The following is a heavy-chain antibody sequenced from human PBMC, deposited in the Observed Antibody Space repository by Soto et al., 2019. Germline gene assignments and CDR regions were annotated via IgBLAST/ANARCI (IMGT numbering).Heavy chain of an antibody. V-gene: IGHV3-15*07. J-gene: IGHJ6*02. CDR3: SPTYYYDSSGYYHRWGDYGMDV. D-gene: IGHD3-22*01. CDR2: IKSKTDGGTT. CDR1: GFTFSNAW. Sequence: GGSLRLSCAASGFTFSNAWMNWVRQAPGKGLEWVGRIKSKTDGGTTDYAAPVKGRFTISRDDSKNTLYLQMNSLKTEDTAVYYCSPTYYYDSSGYYHRWGDYGMDVWGQGTTVTVSS.